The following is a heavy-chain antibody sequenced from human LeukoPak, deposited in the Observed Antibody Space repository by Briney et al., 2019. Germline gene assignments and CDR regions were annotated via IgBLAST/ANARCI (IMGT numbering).Heavy chain of an antibody. CDR1: GGSISSGGYS. D-gene: IGHD3-22*01. J-gene: IGHJ4*02. V-gene: IGHV4-30-2*01. CDR2: IYHSGST. Sequence: SETLSLTYAVSGGSISSGGYSWSWIRQPPGKGLEWIGYIYHSGSTYYNPSLKSRVTISVDRSKNQFSLKLSSVTAADTAVYYCARGGDSSGLRFDYWGQGTLVTVSS. CDR3: ARGGDSSGLRFDY.